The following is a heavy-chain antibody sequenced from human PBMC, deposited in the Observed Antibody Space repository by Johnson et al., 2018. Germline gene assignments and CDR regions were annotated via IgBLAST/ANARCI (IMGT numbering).Heavy chain of an antibody. J-gene: IGHJ4*02. V-gene: IGHV3-30*03. CDR3: AGDFVSTGRSGPIDY. Sequence: VQLVQSGGGVVQPGRSLRLSCAASGFTFSSYGMHWVRQAPGKGLEWVAVISYDGINKHYADSVKGRFIVSRDNSKNTVFLQMNSLRVEDTAMYYCAGDFVSTGRSGPIDYWGQGTLVTVSS. CDR2: ISYDGINK. D-gene: IGHD2-8*02. CDR1: GFTFSSYG.